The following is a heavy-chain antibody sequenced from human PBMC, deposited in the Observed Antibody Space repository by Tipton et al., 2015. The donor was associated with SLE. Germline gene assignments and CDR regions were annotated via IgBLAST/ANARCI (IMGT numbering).Heavy chain of an antibody. Sequence: SLRLSCAASGFTFSSYSMNWVRQAPGKGLEWVSIIYSGQRTYYADSVKGRFTISSDNSKNTLYLQMNSLRPEDTALYYCARGLDSSARAYYYFDMDVWGQGTTVTVSS. CDR3: ARGLDSSARAYYYFDMDV. CDR1: GFTFSSYS. CDR2: IYSGQRT. D-gene: IGHD3-22*01. J-gene: IGHJ6*02. V-gene: IGHV3-53*05.